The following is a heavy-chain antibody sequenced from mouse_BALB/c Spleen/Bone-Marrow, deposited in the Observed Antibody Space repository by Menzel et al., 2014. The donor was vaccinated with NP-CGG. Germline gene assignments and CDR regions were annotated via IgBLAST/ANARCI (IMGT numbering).Heavy chain of an antibody. CDR1: GDSITSGY. Sequence: EVQLQQSGPSLVKPSQTLSLTCSVTGDSITSGYWNWIRKFPGNKLEYMGYITYSGNTYYNPSLISRISITRDTSKNQYYLQLNSVTTEDTATYYCTRDYYGPWGQGTTLTVSS. CDR3: TRDYYGP. J-gene: IGHJ2*01. CDR2: ITYSGNT. D-gene: IGHD1-2*01. V-gene: IGHV3-8*02.